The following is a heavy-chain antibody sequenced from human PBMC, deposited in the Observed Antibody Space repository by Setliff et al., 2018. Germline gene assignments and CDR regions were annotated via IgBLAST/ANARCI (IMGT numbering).Heavy chain of an antibody. CDR1: GGSISSYY. J-gene: IGHJ6*03. Sequence: SETLSLTCTASGGSISSYYWSWIRQPAGKGLEWIGHIYIGGSANYNPSLKSRVTMSIDTSKNQFPLKLNSVTAADMAVYYCAREQWLDPPGYYYMDVWAKGTTVTVSS. CDR3: AREQWLDPPGYYYMDV. CDR2: IYIGGSA. V-gene: IGHV4-4*07. D-gene: IGHD6-19*01.